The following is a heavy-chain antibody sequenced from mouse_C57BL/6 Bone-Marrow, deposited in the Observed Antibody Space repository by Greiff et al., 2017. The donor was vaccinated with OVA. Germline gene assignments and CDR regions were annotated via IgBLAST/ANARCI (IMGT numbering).Heavy chain of an antibody. D-gene: IGHD1-1*01. V-gene: IGHV1-64*01. CDR1: GYTFTSYW. J-gene: IGHJ2*01. CDR2: IHPNSGST. Sequence: VQLQQPGAELVKPGASVKLSCKASGYTFTSYWMHWVKQRPGQGLEWIGMIHPNSGSTNYNEKFKSKATLTVDKSSSTAYMQLSSLTSEDSAVYYCARVGDYYGSSYAPFDYWGQGTTLTVSS. CDR3: ARVGDYYGSSYAPFDY.